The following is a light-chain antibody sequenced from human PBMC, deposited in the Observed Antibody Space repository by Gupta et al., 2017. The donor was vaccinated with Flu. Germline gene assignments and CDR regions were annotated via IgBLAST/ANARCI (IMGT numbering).Light chain of an antibody. CDR2: DDR. Sequence: GQTDRITGGGNNVGSKRVHWYQPKPVQAPVLLVYDDRHRHSGIPERFSGSNSENTATVTIIRVEAGDEADYYCHVCDSSSDNGVFGGGTKLTVL. CDR3: HVCDSSSDNGV. V-gene: IGLV3-21*02. J-gene: IGLJ3*02. CDR1: NVGSKR.